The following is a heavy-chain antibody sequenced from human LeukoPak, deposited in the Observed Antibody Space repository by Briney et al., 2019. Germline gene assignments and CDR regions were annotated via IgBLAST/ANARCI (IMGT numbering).Heavy chain of an antibody. D-gene: IGHD2/OR15-2a*01. V-gene: IGHV4-34*01. CDR3: ARGSNSSDFDY. CDR2: INHSGST. CDR1: GGSFSGYY. Sequence: SETLSLTCAVYGGSFSGYYWSWIRQPPGKGLEWIGEINHSGSTNYNPSLKSRVTISVDTSKNQFSLKLSSVIAADTAVYYCARGSNSSDFDYWGQGTLVTVSS. J-gene: IGHJ4*02.